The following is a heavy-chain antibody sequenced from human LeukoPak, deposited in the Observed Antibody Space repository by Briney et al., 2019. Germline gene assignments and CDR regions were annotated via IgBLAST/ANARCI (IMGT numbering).Heavy chain of an antibody. V-gene: IGHV1-3*01. CDR2: INAGDGNT. CDR1: GYTFTSYA. D-gene: IGHD3-10*01. J-gene: IGHJ4*02. CDR3: ARAGWFRESLIDY. Sequence: ASVKVSCTASGYTFTSYAMHWVRQAPGQRLEWMGWINAGDGNTKYSQKFQGRVTITRDTSASTAYMELSSLRSEDTAVYYCARAGWFRESLIDYWGQGTLVTVSS.